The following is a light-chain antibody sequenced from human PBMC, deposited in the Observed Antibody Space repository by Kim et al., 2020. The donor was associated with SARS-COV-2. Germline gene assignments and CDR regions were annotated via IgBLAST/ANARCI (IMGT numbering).Light chain of an antibody. CDR1: ELAKKY. Sequence: SYELTLPPSVSVSPGQTARITCSGDELAKKYAYWYQQKSGQAPVLVSYEDSERPSGIPERFSGSSSGTMATLTISGAQVDDEADYYCYSTDSSGDHWVFGGGTKLTVL. CDR3: YSTDSSGDHWV. V-gene: IGLV3-10*01. J-gene: IGLJ3*02. CDR2: EDS.